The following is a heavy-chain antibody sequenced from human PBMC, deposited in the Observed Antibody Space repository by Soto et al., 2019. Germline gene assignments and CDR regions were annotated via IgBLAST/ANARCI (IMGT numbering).Heavy chain of an antibody. Sequence: QVQLVESGGGVVQPGRSLRLSCAASGFTFSTYGMHWVRQAPGKGLEWVAVISRDGGTKYYADSVKDRFTISRDNSRNTLFLEMNSLRGDDMAVYYCTGEVASGYWGQGTLVTVSS. CDR3: TGEVASGY. CDR1: GFTFSTYG. J-gene: IGHJ4*02. V-gene: IGHV3-30*03. D-gene: IGHD2-8*02. CDR2: ISRDGGTK.